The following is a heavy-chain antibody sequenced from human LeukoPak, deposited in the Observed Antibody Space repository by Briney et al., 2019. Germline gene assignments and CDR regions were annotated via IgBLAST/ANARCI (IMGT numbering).Heavy chain of an antibody. Sequence: ASVKVSCKASGYTFTGYYMHWVRQAPGQGLEWMGWINPNSGGTNYAQKFQGWVTMTRDTSISTAYMELRSLRSDDTAVYYCARDFRNAGPGTTWGQGTLVTVSS. J-gene: IGHJ4*02. CDR2: INPNSGGT. CDR1: GYTFTGYY. V-gene: IGHV1-2*04. D-gene: IGHD3-10*01. CDR3: ARDFRNAGPGTT.